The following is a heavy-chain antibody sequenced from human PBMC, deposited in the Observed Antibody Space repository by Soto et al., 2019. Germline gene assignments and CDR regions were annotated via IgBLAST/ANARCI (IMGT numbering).Heavy chain of an antibody. CDR3: ARDPGHYYDSSGYYYTDAFDI. D-gene: IGHD3-22*01. CDR1: GGTFSSYA. J-gene: IGHJ3*02. CDR2: IIPIFGTA. Sequence: SVKVSCKASGGTFSSYAISWVRQAPGQGLEWMGGIIPIFGTANYAQKFQGRVTITADESTSTAYMELSSLRSEDTAVYYCARDPGHYYDSSGYYYTDAFDIWGQGTMVTVSS. V-gene: IGHV1-69*13.